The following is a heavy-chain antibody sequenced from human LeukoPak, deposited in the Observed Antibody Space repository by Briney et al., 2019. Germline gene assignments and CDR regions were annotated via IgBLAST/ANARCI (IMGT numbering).Heavy chain of an antibody. D-gene: IGHD1-1*01. V-gene: IGHV3-7*03. J-gene: IGHJ5*02. CDR2: IKQDGSEK. CDR1: GFSFNSFA. CDR3: AKSKGIPGWFDP. Sequence: PGGSLRLSCAASGFSFNSFAMSWVRQAPGKGLEWVANIKQDGSEKYYVDSVKGRFTISRDNSKNTLYLQMNSLRAEDTAVYYCAKSKGIPGWFDPWGQGTLVTVSS.